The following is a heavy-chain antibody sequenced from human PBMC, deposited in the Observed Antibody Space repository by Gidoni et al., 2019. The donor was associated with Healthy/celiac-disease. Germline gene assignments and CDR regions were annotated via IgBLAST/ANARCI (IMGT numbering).Heavy chain of an antibody. CDR3: AREARGYCSSTSCYTYYGMDV. CDR1: GGPFSRYA. Sequence: QVQLVQSVAEVTQPGSSVTVSCTASGGPFSRYAISWVRQAPGQGLEWMGGIIPRFGTANDAQKFQGRVTMTEDESTSTAYMELSSLRSEDTAVDYCAREARGYCSSTSCYTYYGMDVWGQGTTVTVSS. CDR2: IIPRFGTA. J-gene: IGHJ6*02. V-gene: IGHV1-69*01. D-gene: IGHD2-2*02.